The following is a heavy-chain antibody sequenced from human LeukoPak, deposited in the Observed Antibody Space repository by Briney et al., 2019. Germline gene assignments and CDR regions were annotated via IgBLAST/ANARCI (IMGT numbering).Heavy chain of an antibody. CDR2: IHTSGST. V-gene: IGHV4-4*07. D-gene: IGHD6-19*01. CDR3: AGRAQTTGWSFDY. CDR1: SGSISSYY. Sequence: SETLSLTCIVSSGSISSYYWSWIRQPAGKGLEWIGQIHTSGSTNYNPSLKSRVAMSVDTSKNQFSLELSSVTAADTAVYYCAGRAQTTGWSFDYWGQGALVTVSS. J-gene: IGHJ4*02.